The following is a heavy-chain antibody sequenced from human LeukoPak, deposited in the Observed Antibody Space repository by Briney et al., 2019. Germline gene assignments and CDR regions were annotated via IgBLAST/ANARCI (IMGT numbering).Heavy chain of an antibody. D-gene: IGHD1-1*01. J-gene: IGHJ4*02. CDR2: ISAYNGNT. CDR3: ARVPYNWGDPEGYFDY. Sequence: PLASVKVSCKASGYTFTSYGISWVRQAPGQGLEWMGWISAYNGNTNYAQKLQGRVTMTTDTSTSTAYMELRSLRSDDTAVYYCARVPYNWGDPEGYFDYWGQGTLVTVSS. CDR1: GYTFTSYG. V-gene: IGHV1-18*01.